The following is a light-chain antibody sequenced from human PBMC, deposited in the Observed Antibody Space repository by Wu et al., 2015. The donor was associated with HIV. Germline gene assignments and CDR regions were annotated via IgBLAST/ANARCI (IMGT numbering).Light chain of an antibody. CDR2: GAS. V-gene: IGKV3-15*01. CDR1: QSVNSD. Sequence: EIVMTQSPATLSVSPGERATLSCRASQSVNSDLAWYQQKPGQAPRLLIYGASTRATGIPVRFSGSGSGTEFTLTISSLQSEDFAVYYCQQYNSWPRTFGQGAKVGNQT. CDR3: QQYNSWPRT. J-gene: IGKJ1*01.